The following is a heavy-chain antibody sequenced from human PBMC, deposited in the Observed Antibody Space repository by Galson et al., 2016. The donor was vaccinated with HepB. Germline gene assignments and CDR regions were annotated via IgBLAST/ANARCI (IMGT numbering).Heavy chain of an antibody. J-gene: IGHJ4*02. V-gene: IGHV3-23*01. CDR1: GFSFTSYA. Sequence: SLRLSCAGSGFSFTSYAIGWVRQAPGKGLEWVSTISAAGFRTFYADSVKGRFTISRDNAKNTLYLQMSSLRVEDMAVYYCTSVCSGGSCYRTTGGWDWGQGTPVTVSS. CDR3: TSVCSGGSCYRTTGGWD. D-gene: IGHD2-15*01. CDR2: ISAAGFRT.